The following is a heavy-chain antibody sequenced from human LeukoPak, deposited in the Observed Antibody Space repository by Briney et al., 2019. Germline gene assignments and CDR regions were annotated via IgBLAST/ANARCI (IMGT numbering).Heavy chain of an antibody. V-gene: IGHV1-2*04. CDR1: GYTFTGYY. CDR3: ARARTTDARDAFDI. J-gene: IGHJ3*02. CDR2: INPNSGGT. D-gene: IGHD4-11*01. Sequence: GASVKVSCKASGYTFTGYYMHWVRQAPGQGLEWMGWINPNSGGTNYAQKFQGWVTMTRDTSISTAYMELSRLRSDDTAVYYCARARTTDARDAFDIWGQGTMVTVSS.